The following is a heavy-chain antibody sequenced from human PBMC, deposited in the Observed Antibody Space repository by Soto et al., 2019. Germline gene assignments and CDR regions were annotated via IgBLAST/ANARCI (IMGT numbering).Heavy chain of an antibody. CDR3: ARQGGPYYYGSGLGMDV. J-gene: IGHJ6*02. V-gene: IGHV6-1*01. CDR1: GNSVSSNSAA. Sequence: SQTLSLTCAISGNSVSSNSAAWTWIRQSPSRGLEWQGRTYYRSTWSNDYALSVKSRIAINPATSNNQFSLHLNSVTPEDTAVYYCARQGGPYYYGSGLGMDVWGQGTTLTVSS. CDR2: TYYRSTWSN. D-gene: IGHD3-10*01.